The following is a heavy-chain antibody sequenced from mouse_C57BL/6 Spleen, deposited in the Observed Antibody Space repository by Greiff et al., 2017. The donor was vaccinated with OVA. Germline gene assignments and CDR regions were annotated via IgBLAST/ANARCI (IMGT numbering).Heavy chain of an antibody. Sequence: EVQLQQSGPELVKPGASVKISCKASGYTFTDYYMNWVKQSHGKSLEWIGDINPNNGGTSYNQKFKGKATLTVDKSSSTAYMELRSLTSEDSAVYYCARGLLPPFDYWGQGTTLTVSS. V-gene: IGHV1-26*01. CDR3: ARGLLPPFDY. CDR2: INPNNGGT. CDR1: GYTFTDYY. D-gene: IGHD2-3*01. J-gene: IGHJ2*01.